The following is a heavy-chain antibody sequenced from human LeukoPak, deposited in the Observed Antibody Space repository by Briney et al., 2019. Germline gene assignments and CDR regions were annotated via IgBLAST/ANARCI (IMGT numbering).Heavy chain of an antibody. D-gene: IGHD2-21*02. CDR1: GFTFSSYG. CDR2: ISSSTI. V-gene: IGHV3-48*04. J-gene: IGHJ3*02. CDR3: ARDVVVVTAIRAFDI. Sequence: GGSLRLSCVASGFTFSSYGMNWVRQAPGKGLEWVSYISSSTINYADSVKGRFTISRDNAKNSLYLQMNSLRAEDTAVYYCARDVVVVTAIRAFDIWGQGTMVAVSS.